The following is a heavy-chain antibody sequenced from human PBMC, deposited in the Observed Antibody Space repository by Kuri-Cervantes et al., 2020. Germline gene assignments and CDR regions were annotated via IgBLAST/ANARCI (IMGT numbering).Heavy chain of an antibody. J-gene: IGHJ5*02. CDR2: IYSGGST. D-gene: IGHD6-6*01. CDR1: GFTFGSYS. V-gene: IGHV3-53*01. CDR3: SRGGSTHSAARWWWFDT. Sequence: GGSLRLSCAASGFTFGSYSMNWVRQAPGKGLEWVSVIYSGGSTYYADSVKGRFTITRDNSKNTLYLQMNSLRAEDTAVYYCSRGGSTHSAARWWWFDTWCQGTLVTVSS.